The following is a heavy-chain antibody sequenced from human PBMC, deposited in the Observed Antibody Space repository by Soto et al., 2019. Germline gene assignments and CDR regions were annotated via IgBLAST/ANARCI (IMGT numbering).Heavy chain of an antibody. CDR3: ARLDSSGYYYGYYFDY. D-gene: IGHD3-22*01. Sequence: QVQLQESGPGLVKPSQTLSLTCTVSGGSISSGGYYWSWIRQHPGKGLEWIGYIYYSGSTYYNPYLKSRVTISVDTSKNQFSLKLSSVTAAGTAVYYCARLDSSGYYYGYYFDYGGQGTLVTVSS. V-gene: IGHV4-31*03. CDR2: IYYSGST. J-gene: IGHJ4*02. CDR1: GGSISSGGYY.